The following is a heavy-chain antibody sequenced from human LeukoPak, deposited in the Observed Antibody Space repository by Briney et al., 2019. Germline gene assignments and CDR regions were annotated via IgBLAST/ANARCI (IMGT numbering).Heavy chain of an antibody. V-gene: IGHV1-8*01. CDR1: GYTFTSYD. J-gene: IGHJ6*03. D-gene: IGHD2-2*01. CDR3: ARVAIDIVVVPAASYYYYYYMDV. Sequence: ASVKVSCKASGYTFTSYDINWVRQATGQGLEWMGWMNPNSGNTGYAQKFQGRVTMTRNTSISTAYMELSSLRSEDTAVYYCARVAIDIVVVPAASYYYYYYMDVWGKGTTVTVSS. CDR2: MNPNSGNT.